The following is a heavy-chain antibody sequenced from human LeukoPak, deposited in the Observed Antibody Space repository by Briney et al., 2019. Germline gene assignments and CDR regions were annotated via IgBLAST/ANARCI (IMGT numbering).Heavy chain of an antibody. D-gene: IGHD3-22*01. CDR1: GGSFSGYY. J-gene: IGHJ4*02. CDR2: INHSGST. Sequence: PETLSLTCGVSGGSFSGYYFSWVRQSPEKGLEWIGEINHSGSTNYNPSLKSRVTISVDTAKKQISLKLNSVTAADTAVYYCARNSVPSFYFDTSGYFYYWGQGTLVTVSS. CDR3: ARNSVPSFYFDTSGYFYY. V-gene: IGHV4-34*01.